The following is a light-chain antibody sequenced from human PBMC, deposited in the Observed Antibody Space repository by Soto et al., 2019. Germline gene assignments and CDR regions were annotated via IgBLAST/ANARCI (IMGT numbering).Light chain of an antibody. V-gene: IGKV3-15*01. CDR2: GAS. CDR3: QQYSNWPYT. Sequence: EIVMTQSPATLSLSPGERATLSCRASQSIRSNLAWYLQKPGQAPRLLIYGASTRATGLPARFSGSGSGTEFTLTISSLQSEDFAVYYCQQYSNWPYTFGQGTKVEIK. J-gene: IGKJ2*01. CDR1: QSIRSN.